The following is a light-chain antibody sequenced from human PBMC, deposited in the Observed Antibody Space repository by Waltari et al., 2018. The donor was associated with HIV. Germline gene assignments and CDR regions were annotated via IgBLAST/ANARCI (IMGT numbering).Light chain of an antibody. Sequence: DIQMTQSPSSLSASVGDRLTIICRASQSIGNYLNWYHQKSGTAPELLIYAASSLQSGVPSRFSGSGSGTDFTLTITSLQPEDFATYYCQQSSSSPPTFSQGTKVEI. CDR2: AAS. CDR3: QQSSSSPPT. CDR1: QSIGNY. J-gene: IGKJ2*01. V-gene: IGKV1-39*01.